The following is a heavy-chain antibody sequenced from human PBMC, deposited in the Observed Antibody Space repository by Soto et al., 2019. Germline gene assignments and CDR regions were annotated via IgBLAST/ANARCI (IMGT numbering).Heavy chain of an antibody. V-gene: IGHV3-30*18. CDR2: ISYDGSNK. Sequence: GGSLRLSCAASGFTFSSYGMHWARQAPGKGLEWVAVISYDGSNKYYADSVKGRFTISRDNSKNTLYLQMNSLRAEDTAVYYCAKDRSSRGYMDVWGKGTTVTVSS. CDR1: GFTFSSYG. CDR3: AKDRSSRGYMDV. J-gene: IGHJ6*03. D-gene: IGHD3-10*01.